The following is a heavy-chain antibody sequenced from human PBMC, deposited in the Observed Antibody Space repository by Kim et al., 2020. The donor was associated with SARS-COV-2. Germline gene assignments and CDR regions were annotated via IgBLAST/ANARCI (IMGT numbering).Heavy chain of an antibody. D-gene: IGHD3-3*01. CDR2: IKPDGTMV. CDR3: TTVKRSESGFF. V-gene: IGHV3-7*01. CDR1: GFSFSSYW. Sequence: GGSLRLSCAASGFSFSSYWMSWVRQAPGKGLEWVAHIKPDGTMVYYVDSVKGRFTISRDNAKNSLYLQMNSLRAEDTAVFYCTTVKRSESGFFWGQGALVTVSS. J-gene: IGHJ4*02.